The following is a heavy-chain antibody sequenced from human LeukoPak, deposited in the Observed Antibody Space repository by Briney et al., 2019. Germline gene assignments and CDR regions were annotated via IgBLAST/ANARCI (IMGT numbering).Heavy chain of an antibody. J-gene: IGHJ6*02. V-gene: IGHV1-18*01. CDR3: ARDGRNYDFWSGSLVPRYGMDV. D-gene: IGHD3-3*01. CDR2: ISAYNRNT. Sequence: ASVKVSCKASGYTFTNYGISWVRQAPGQGLEWMGWISAYNRNTNYAQNLQGRVTMTTHTSTSTAYMELRSLRSDDTAVYYWARDGRNYDFWSGSLVPRYGMDVWGQGTTVTVSS. CDR1: GYTFTNYG.